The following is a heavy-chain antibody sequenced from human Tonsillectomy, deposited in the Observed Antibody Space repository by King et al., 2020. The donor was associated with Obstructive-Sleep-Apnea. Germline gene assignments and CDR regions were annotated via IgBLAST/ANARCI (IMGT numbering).Heavy chain of an antibody. Sequence: DVQLVQSGAEVKKPGESLRISCEGSGYSFTNYLITWVRQLPGKGLEWMGRIEPSDSYTKYSPSFQGHVTISADRSINTTYLQWSSLAAADTAIYYCARTLRGCYWFFDLWGRGTLVMVSS. CDR3: ARTLRGCYWFFDL. J-gene: IGHJ2*01. CDR2: IEPSDSYT. V-gene: IGHV5-10-1*01. D-gene: IGHD3-16*01. CDR1: GYSFTNYL.